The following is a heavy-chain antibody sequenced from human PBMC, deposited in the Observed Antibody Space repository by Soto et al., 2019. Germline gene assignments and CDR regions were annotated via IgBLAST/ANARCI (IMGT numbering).Heavy chain of an antibody. CDR2: IYPGDSDT. V-gene: IGHV5-51*01. J-gene: IGHJ3*02. CDR3: DGGGFGELLSDDAFDI. Sequence: GESLKISCKGSGYSFTSYWIGWVRQMPGKGLEWMGIIYPGDSDTRYSPSFQGQVTISADKSISTAYLQWSSLKASDTAMYYCDGGGFGELLSDDAFDIWGQGTMVTVSS. D-gene: IGHD3-10*01. CDR1: GYSFTSYW.